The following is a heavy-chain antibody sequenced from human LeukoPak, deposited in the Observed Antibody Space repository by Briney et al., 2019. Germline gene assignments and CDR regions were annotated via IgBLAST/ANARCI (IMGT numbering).Heavy chain of an antibody. J-gene: IGHJ4*02. CDR3: ARFTFWSGYSHYFDY. CDR1: GYTFTGYY. D-gene: IGHD3-3*01. Sequence: ASVKVSCKASGYTFTGYYMHWVRQAPGQGLEWMGWINPNSGGTNYAQKFQGRVTMTRDTSISTAYMELSRLRSDDTAVYYCARFTFWSGYSHYFDYWGQGTLVTVSS. V-gene: IGHV1-2*02. CDR2: INPNSGGT.